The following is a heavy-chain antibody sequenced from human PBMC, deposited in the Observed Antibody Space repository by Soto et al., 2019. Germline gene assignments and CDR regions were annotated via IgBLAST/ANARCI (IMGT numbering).Heavy chain of an antibody. CDR2: IYHSGST. D-gene: IGHD2-15*01. CDR1: GGSLSSSKW. CDR3: ANRVARSTYYFDY. V-gene: IGHV4-4*02. J-gene: IGHJ4*02. Sequence: XTLSLPGAVSGGSLSSSKWGSWVLQPPGKGLEWIWEIYHSGSTKYNPSLKSRVTISVDKSKNQFSLKLSSLTAADTAVYYFANRVARSTYYFDYWGQGTLVTVSS.